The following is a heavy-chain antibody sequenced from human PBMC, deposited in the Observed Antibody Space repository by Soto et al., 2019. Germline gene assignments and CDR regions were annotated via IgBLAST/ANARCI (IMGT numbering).Heavy chain of an antibody. CDR1: GGSISSSGYY. CDR2: IYYSGST. J-gene: IGHJ6*02. CDR3: ARQPTYYDFWSGYYQSYYYYYGMDV. D-gene: IGHD3-3*01. Sequence: LSLTCTVSGGSISSSGYYWGWIRQPPGKGLEWIGSIYYSGSTYYNPSLKSRVTISVDTSKNQFSLKLSSVTAADTAVYYCARQPTYYDFWSGYYQSYYYYYGMDVWGQGTTVTVSS. V-gene: IGHV4-39*01.